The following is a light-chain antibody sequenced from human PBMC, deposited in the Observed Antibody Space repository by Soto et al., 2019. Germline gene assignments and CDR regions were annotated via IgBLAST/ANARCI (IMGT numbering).Light chain of an antibody. CDR3: AAWDNGLRVRV. Sequence: QSVLTQPPSASGTPGQRVTISCSGSSSNIGSNYVYWYQQLPGTAPKLLIYRNNQRPSGVPDRFSASKSGTSASLATSGVRSEEEADYNCAAWDNGLRVRVFAEGPRL. CDR1: SSNIGSNY. V-gene: IGLV1-47*01. J-gene: IGLJ3*02. CDR2: RNN.